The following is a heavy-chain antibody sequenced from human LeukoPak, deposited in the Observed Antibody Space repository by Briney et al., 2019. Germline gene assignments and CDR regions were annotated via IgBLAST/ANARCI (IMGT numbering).Heavy chain of an antibody. Sequence: GRSLRLSCAASGFTFSSYWMTWVRQAPGKGLEWVSAISGSGGSTYYADSVKGRFTISRDNSKNTLYLQMNSLRAEDTAVYYCAKPHYYDSSGYYYMDVWGKGTTVTISS. CDR2: ISGSGGST. CDR3: AKPHYYDSSGYYYMDV. J-gene: IGHJ6*03. CDR1: GFTFSSYW. D-gene: IGHD3-22*01. V-gene: IGHV3-23*01.